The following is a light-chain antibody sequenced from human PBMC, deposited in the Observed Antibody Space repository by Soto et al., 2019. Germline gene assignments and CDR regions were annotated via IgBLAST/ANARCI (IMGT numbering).Light chain of an antibody. CDR1: QRISSW. V-gene: IGKV1-5*03. CDR2: KAS. CDR3: QQYNSYCS. Sequence: DIQMTQYPSTLSASVGDRVTITCRASQRISSWLAWYQQRPGKAPKLLIYKASSLESGVPSRFSGSGSGTEFTLTISSLQPDDFATYYCQQYNSYCSFGQGTKVEIK. J-gene: IGKJ1*01.